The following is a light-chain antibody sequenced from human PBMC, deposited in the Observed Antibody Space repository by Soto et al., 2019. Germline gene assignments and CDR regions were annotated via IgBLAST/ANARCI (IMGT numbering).Light chain of an antibody. V-gene: IGKV3-15*01. CDR3: QQYHNWPVT. CDR2: GAS. CDR1: QSVSTR. J-gene: IGKJ4*01. Sequence: EIVMTQSPATLSVSPGERVTFSCRASQSVSTRLAWYQHKPGQAPRLLISGASTGATGIPPRFSGSGSGTDFTLTVNSLQSEDIAVYYCQQYHNWPVTVGGGTKVDIK.